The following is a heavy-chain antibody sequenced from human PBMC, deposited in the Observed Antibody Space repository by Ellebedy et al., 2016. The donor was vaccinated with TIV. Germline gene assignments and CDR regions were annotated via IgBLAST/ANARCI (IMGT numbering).Heavy chain of an antibody. D-gene: IGHD1-26*01. V-gene: IGHV3-23*01. CDR3: AKGGVGPRYYLTS. CDR1: GFTFSNFA. CDR2: ISRSGWDT. J-gene: IGHJ5*02. Sequence: PGGSLRLSCAASGFTFSNFAMNWVRQAPGKGLYWVSEISRSGWDTNYVDSVNGRFTISRDNSKHLLYLQMRGLRVDDPAVYYCAKGGVGPRYYLTSWGQGTLVTVSS.